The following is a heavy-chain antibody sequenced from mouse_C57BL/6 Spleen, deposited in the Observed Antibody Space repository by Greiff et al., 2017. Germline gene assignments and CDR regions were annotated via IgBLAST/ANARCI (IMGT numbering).Heavy chain of an antibody. CDR3: ARSNYYGSSFYFDY. D-gene: IGHD1-1*01. V-gene: IGHV1-69*01. CDR1: GYTFTSYW. J-gene: IGHJ2*01. Sequence: QVQLQQPGAELVMPGASVKLSCKASGYTFTSYWMHWVKQRPGQGLEWIGEIDPSDSYTNYNQKFKGKSTLTVDKSSSTAYMPLSSLTSEDSAVYYCARSNYYGSSFYFDYWGQGTTLTVSS. CDR2: IDPSDSYT.